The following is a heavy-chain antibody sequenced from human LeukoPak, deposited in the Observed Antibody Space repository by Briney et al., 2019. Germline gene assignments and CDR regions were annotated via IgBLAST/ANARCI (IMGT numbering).Heavy chain of an antibody. V-gene: IGHV3-21*01. D-gene: IGHD5-18*01. Sequence: GGSLRLSCAASGFTFSSYSMNWVRQAPGKGLEWVSSISSSSSYIYYADSVKGRFTISRDNAKNSLYLQMNSLRAEDTAVYYCARDRAAMVIIPKYYYGMAVWGQGTTVTVSS. J-gene: IGHJ6*02. CDR2: ISSSSSYI. CDR1: GFTFSSYS. CDR3: ARDRAAMVIIPKYYYGMAV.